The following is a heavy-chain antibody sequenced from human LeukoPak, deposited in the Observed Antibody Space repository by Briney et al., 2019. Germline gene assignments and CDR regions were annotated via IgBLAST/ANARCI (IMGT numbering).Heavy chain of an antibody. CDR2: IYYSGST. Sequence: SETLSLTCTVSDGSISSSSYYWGWIRQPPGKGLEWIGSIYYSGSTYHNPSLKSRVTISVDTSKNQFSLKLSSVTAADTAVYYCARMWYAYRTFDIWGQGTMVTVSS. CDR1: DGSISSSSYY. D-gene: IGHD2-15*01. CDR3: ARMWYAYRTFDI. V-gene: IGHV4-39*07. J-gene: IGHJ3*02.